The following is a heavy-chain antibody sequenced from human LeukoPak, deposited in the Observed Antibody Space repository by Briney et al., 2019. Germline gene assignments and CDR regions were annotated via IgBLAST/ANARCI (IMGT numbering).Heavy chain of an antibody. V-gene: IGHV3-74*01. J-gene: IGHJ4*02. CDR2: INSDGSST. CDR3: ATYDSSGYYYFDY. Sequence: GGSLRLSCAASGFTFSRYWMHWVRHAPGKGLVWVSRINSDGSSTIYADSVKGRFTISRDNAKNTLYLQMNSLRAEDTAVYYCATYDSSGYYYFDYWGQGTLVTVSS. D-gene: IGHD3-22*01. CDR1: GFTFSRYW.